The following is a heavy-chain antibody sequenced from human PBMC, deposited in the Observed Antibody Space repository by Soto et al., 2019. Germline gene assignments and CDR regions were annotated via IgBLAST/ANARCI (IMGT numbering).Heavy chain of an antibody. V-gene: IGHV4-39*07. J-gene: IGHJ5*02. D-gene: IGHD3-9*01. Sequence: SETLSLTCTVSGGSITSSYYWGWIRQPPGKGLEWIGSIYYSGSTYYNPSLKSRVTISVDTSKNQFYQKLSSVTAADTAVYYCARGSYYDILTGYYNWFDPWGQGTLVTVSS. CDR3: ARGSYYDILTGYYNWFDP. CDR2: IYYSGST. CDR1: GGSITSSYY.